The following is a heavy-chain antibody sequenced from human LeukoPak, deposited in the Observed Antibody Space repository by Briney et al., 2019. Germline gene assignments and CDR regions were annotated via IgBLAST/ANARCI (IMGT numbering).Heavy chain of an antibody. CDR3: ATRVVVVAADDAFDI. J-gene: IGHJ3*02. CDR1: GYTFTGYG. CDR2: FDPEDGET. Sequence: ASVKVSCKASGYTFTGYGLSWVRQAPGKGLEWMGGFDPEDGETVYAQKFQGRVTMTEDTSTDTAYMELSSLRSEDTAVYYCATRVVVVAADDAFDIWGQGTMVTVSS. D-gene: IGHD2-15*01. V-gene: IGHV1-24*01.